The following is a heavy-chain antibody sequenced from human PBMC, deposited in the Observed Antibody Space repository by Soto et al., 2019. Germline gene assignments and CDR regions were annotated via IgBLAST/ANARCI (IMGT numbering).Heavy chain of an antibody. CDR2: ISAYNGNT. J-gene: IGHJ4*02. CDR3: ASLDPYDSSGYPYPS. V-gene: IGHV1-18*04. CDR1: GYTFTSYG. Sequence: ASVKVSCKASGYTFTSYGISWVRQAPGQGLEWMGWISAYNGNTNYAQKLQGRVTMTTDTSTSTAYMELRSLRSDDTAVYYCASLDPYDSSGYPYPSWGQGTLVTVCS. D-gene: IGHD3-22*01.